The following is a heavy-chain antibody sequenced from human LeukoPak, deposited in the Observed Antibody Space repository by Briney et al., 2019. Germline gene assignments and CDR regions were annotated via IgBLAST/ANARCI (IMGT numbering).Heavy chain of an antibody. CDR1: GYTFTGYY. CDR2: INPKSGGT. CDR3: ATFTPYYYDISGSSFDY. V-gene: IGHV1-2*02. D-gene: IGHD3-22*01. Sequence: ASVKVSCKASGYTFTGYYMHWVRQAPGQGLEWMGWINPKSGGTNYAEKFQGRVTMTEDTSTDTAYMELSSLRSEDTAVYYCATFTPYYYDISGSSFDYWGQGTLVTVSS. J-gene: IGHJ4*02.